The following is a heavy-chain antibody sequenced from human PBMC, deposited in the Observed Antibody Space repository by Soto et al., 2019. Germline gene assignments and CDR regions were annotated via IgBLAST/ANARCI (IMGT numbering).Heavy chain of an antibody. Sequence: EVQLVESGGGLVQPGRSLRLSCAASGFTFDDYAMHWVRQAPGKGLEWVSGISWNSGSIGYADSVKGRFTISRDNAKNALYLQMNSLRAEDTASYYGAKDIGWCGSTSFHYWGQGTLVTVSS. CDR2: ISWNSGSI. CDR3: AKDIGWCGSTSFHY. V-gene: IGHV3-9*01. CDR1: GFTFDDYA. J-gene: IGHJ4*02. D-gene: IGHD2-2*01.